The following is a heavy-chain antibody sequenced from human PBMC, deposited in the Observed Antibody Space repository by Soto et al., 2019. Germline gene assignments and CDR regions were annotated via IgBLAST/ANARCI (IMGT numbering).Heavy chain of an antibody. Sequence: EVQLVESGGGLVQPGGSLRLSCAASGFTFSTYNMHWVRQAPGKGLEYVSAITSNGGNTYYADSVKGRFTISRDNSKNTLSLQMGSLRAEDMAVYYCARADNGGDDHYWGRGTLVTVSS. J-gene: IGHJ4*02. CDR2: ITSNGGNT. CDR1: GFTFSTYN. V-gene: IGHV3-64*07. CDR3: ARADNGGDDHY. D-gene: IGHD2-21*02.